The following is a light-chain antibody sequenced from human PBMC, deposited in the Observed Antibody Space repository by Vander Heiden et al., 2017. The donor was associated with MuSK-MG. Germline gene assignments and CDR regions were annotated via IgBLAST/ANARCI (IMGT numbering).Light chain of an antibody. V-gene: IGLV2-14*01. CDR2: DVT. Sequence: HSPLPQPASVSGSPGPTITISPIVSLNDVGPYQYVTWYQQHPGTAPKGWMHDVTNRHSGVCDRGSGSKSGNKASPTMSGLQARDEAEDDCFWYTGYSRVVFGPGTRVTVL. J-gene: IGLJ2*01. CDR3: FWYTGYSRVV. CDR1: LNDVGPYQY.